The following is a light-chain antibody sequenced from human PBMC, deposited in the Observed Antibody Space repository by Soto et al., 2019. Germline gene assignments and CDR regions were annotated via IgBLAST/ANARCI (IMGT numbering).Light chain of an antibody. CDR3: QQLNSFPVA. Sequence: IQLTQSPSSLSASVGDRVTITCRASQGISSFLAWYQQKPGRAPKLLIYGASTLQSGGPSRFSGSGSGTDFTLTISSLQPEDFATYYCQQLNSFPVAFGPGTKVEIQ. J-gene: IGKJ3*01. V-gene: IGKV1-9*01. CDR1: QGISSF. CDR2: GAS.